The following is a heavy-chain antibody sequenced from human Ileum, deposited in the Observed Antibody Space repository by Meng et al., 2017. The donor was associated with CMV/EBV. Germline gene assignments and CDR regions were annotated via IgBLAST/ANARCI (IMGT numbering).Heavy chain of an antibody. J-gene: IGHJ4*02. V-gene: IGHV3-74*01. CDR2: ISPDGSDT. CDR1: GFTFDKYW. Sequence: EVQLVESGGGSVQPGGSLRVSCAASGFTFDKYWMHWIRQAPGKGLVWVSRISPDGSDTTYADSVRGRFTISRDNAKNTLFLQMDSPRAEDTAVYYCARDFMYGPHWGQGTLVTVSS. CDR3: ARDFMYGPH. D-gene: IGHD2-8*01.